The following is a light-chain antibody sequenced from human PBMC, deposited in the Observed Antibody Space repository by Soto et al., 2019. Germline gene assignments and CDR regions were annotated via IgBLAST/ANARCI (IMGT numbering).Light chain of an antibody. Sequence: QSALTQPRSVSGSPGQSVTISCTGTSSDVGGFNSVSWYQQHPGKAPKLMIYDVNKRPSGVPDRFSGSKSGSTASLTISGLQAEAEADYYCCSYAGSYSSAFATGTKANVL. CDR2: DVN. V-gene: IGLV2-11*01. CDR3: CSYAGSYSSA. CDR1: SSDVGGFNS. J-gene: IGLJ1*01.